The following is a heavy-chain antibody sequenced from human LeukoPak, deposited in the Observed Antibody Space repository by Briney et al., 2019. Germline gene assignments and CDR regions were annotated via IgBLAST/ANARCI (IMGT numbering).Heavy chain of an antibody. CDR3: ARSGGSSSFSYYFDY. V-gene: IGHV3-7*01. D-gene: IGHD6-13*01. CDR2: IKQDGSEK. Sequence: GGSLRLSCAASGFTFSSYWMSWVRQAPGKGLEWVANIKQDGSEKYYVDPVKGRFTISRDNAKNSLYLQMNSLRAEDTAVYYCARSGGSSSFSYYFDYWGQGTLVTVSS. CDR1: GFTFSSYW. J-gene: IGHJ4*02.